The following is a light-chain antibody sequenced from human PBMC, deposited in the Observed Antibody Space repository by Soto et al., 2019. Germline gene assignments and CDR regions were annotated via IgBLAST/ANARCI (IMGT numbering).Light chain of an antibody. CDR2: ENN. J-gene: IGLJ1*01. V-gene: IGLV1-51*02. CDR1: SSNIGNNY. CDR3: GTWDSSLSAGV. Sequence: QSVLPQPPSVSAAPGQKVTISCSGSSSNIGNNYVSWYQQLPGTAPKLLIYENNKRPSGIPDRFSGSKSGTSATLGITGLQTGDEADYYCGTWDSSLSAGVFGTGTKLTVL.